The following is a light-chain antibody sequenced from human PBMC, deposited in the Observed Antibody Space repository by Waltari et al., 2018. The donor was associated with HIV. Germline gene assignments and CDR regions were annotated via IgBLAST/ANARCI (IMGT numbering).Light chain of an antibody. V-gene: IGLV1-40*01. CDR1: SSHLGSGYD. Sequence: QSVLTQPPSVSGAPGQRVTIACTGGSSHLGSGYDVHWSRKFQGTAPKLLIYDTKKRPSGVPDRFSGSKSGTSASLAITGLQAEDEADYYCQSFDSSLSAVIFGGGTKLTVL. CDR3: QSFDSSLSAVI. J-gene: IGLJ2*01. CDR2: DTK.